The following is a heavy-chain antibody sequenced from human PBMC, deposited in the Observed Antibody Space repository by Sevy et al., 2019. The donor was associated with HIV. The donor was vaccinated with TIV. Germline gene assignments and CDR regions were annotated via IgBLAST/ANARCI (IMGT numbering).Heavy chain of an antibody. V-gene: IGHV3-43D*03. D-gene: IGHD3-16*01. CDR2: LNWDGSSA. CDR1: GFTFGNYA. Sequence: GGSLRLSCEASGFTFGNYAMHWVRRGPGKGLEWVSVLNWDGSSAYYADTVEGRFTLSRDNSKNSLYVEMSSLTVEDTAFYYCVKDPRKYAGSLGDYFDHWAQGTLVTVSS. CDR3: VKDPRKYAGSLGDYFDH. J-gene: IGHJ1*01.